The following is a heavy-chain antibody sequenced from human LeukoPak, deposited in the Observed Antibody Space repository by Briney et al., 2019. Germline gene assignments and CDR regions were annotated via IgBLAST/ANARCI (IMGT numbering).Heavy chain of an antibody. Sequence: GGSLRLSCAASGFTFSSYAMSWVRQAPGKGLAWVSAISDSGDRTQYADSVKGRFTISRDNSQNTLYLQMNSLRAEDTAVYYCAKGSSNWRNYYYFDYWGQGTLVTVSS. J-gene: IGHJ4*02. CDR3: AKGSSNWRNYYYFDY. D-gene: IGHD6-13*01. CDR1: GFTFSSYA. CDR2: ISDSGDRT. V-gene: IGHV3-23*01.